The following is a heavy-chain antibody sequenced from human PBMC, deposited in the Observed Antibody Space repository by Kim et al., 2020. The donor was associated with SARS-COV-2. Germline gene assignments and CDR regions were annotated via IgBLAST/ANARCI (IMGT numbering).Heavy chain of an antibody. CDR2: ISSNGGST. J-gene: IGHJ2*01. D-gene: IGHD4-17*01. CDR1: GFTFSSYA. CDR3: VKNVWGDDYGDYGYNWYFDL. Sequence: GGSLRLSCSASGFTFSSYAMHWVRQAPGKGLEYVSAISSNGGSTYYADSVKGRFTISRDNSKNTLYLQMSSLRAEDTAVYYCVKNVWGDDYGDYGYNWYFDLWGRGTLVTVSS. V-gene: IGHV3-64D*09.